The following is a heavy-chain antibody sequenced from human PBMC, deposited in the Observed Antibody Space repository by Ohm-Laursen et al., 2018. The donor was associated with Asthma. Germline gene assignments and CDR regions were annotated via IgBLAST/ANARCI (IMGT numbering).Heavy chain of an antibody. J-gene: IGHJ6*02. D-gene: IGHD2-2*01. CDR2: IYPSDSDT. V-gene: IGHV5-51*01. CDR1: GYRFTSYW. Sequence: ESLRISCKASGYRFTSYWIGWVRQMPGKGLEWMGIIYPSDSDTRYSPSFQGQVTISADKSISTAYLQWSSLKASDTAMFYCASSSSSRSDYTMDVWGQGTTVTVSS. CDR3: ASSSSSRSDYTMDV.